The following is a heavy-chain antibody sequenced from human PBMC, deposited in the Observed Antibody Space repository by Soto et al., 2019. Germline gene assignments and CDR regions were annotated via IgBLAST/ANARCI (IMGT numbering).Heavy chain of an antibody. V-gene: IGHV4-30-2*01. CDR1: GGSISSGGYS. J-gene: IGHJ4*02. D-gene: IGHD6-6*01. CDR2: IYHSGST. Sequence: QLQLQESGSGLVKPSQTLSLTCAVSGGSISSGGYSWSWIRQPPGKGLEWIGYIYHSGSTYYNPSRTGPVTISVDSSKNPFCLKLSSVTAADTAVYYCAGGIAARPLGYWGQGTLVTVSS. CDR3: AGGIAARPLGY.